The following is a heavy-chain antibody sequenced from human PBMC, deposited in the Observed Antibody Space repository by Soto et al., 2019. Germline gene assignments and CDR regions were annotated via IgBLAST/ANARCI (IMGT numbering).Heavy chain of an antibody. CDR2: IIPIFGTR. CDR1: GGTHSSYA. CDR3: ARDGSDYSTSGHYDP. V-gene: IGHV1-69*13. D-gene: IGHD3-22*01. J-gene: IGHJ5*02. Sequence: SVKVSCKVSGGTHSSYAITWVRQAPGQGLEWMGGIIPIFGTRDYAQKFQGRVTITADPSTSTAYLELSGLTSYDTAVYYCARDGSDYSTSGHYDPWGQGTMVTVSS.